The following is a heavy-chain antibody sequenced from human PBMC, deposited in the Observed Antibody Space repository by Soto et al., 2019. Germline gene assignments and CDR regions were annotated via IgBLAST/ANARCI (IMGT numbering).Heavy chain of an antibody. J-gene: IGHJ6*02. CDR2: IWNDGNGY. D-gene: IGHD2-15*01. CDR1: GFTFNNYG. V-gene: IGHV3-33*01. CDR3: ARRQISPPTRGAASARGGIDV. Sequence: QVQLVESGGGVVRPGRSLRLSCVASGFTFNNYGMHWVRQAPGKGLEWVAVIWNDGNGYYYANSVKGPFTIYRDNSKNTMDLQMSSLRHEDTAVYYCARRQISPPTRGAASARGGIDVWGQGTTVTVSS.